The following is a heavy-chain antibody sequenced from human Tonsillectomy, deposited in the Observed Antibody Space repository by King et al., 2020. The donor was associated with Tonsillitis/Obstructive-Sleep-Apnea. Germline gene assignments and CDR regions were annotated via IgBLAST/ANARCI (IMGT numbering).Heavy chain of an antibody. CDR3: ARLWNAGGLWYFDL. CDR1: GYSFTSYW. V-gene: IGHV5-51*01. J-gene: IGHJ2*01. D-gene: IGHD1-1*01. Sequence: VQLVESGTEVKKPGESLKISCKGSGYSFTSYWIGWVRHMPGKGLVWMGSIYPGDSDTRYSPAFQGQVTISAAKSISTAYLQWSSLKASDTAMYYCARLWNAGGLWYFDLWGRGTLVTVSS. CDR2: IYPGDSDT.